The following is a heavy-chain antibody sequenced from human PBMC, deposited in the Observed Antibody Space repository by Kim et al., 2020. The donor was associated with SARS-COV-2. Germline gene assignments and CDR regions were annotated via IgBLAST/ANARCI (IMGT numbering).Heavy chain of an antibody. CDR2: IYYSGST. V-gene: IGHV4-30-4*01. D-gene: IGHD3-3*01. J-gene: IGHJ3*02. CDR1: GGSISSGDYY. CDR3: ARSPYDFWSGRGGAFDI. Sequence: SETLSLTCTVSGGSISSGDYYWSWIRQPPGKGLEWIGYIYYSGSTYYNPSLKSRVTISVDTSKNQFSLKLSSVTAADTAVYYCARSPYDFWSGRGGAFDIWGQGTMVTVSS.